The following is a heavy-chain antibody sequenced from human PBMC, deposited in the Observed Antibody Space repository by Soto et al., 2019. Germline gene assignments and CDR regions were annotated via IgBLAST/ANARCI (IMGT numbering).Heavy chain of an antibody. Sequence: QAHLEQSGAEVMRPGASVKVSCKASGYTFSDFDINWLRQAAGQGPEWMGWMNAKSGDTFSAQRLQGKFNMTWDTSLSTAYMEVGSLTSDDAAIYYCARGNPFNYAGFDVWGQGTTVAVSS. V-gene: IGHV1-8*01. CDR2: MNAKSGDT. J-gene: IGHJ6*02. CDR1: GYTFSDFD. CDR3: ARGNPFNYAGFDV. D-gene: IGHD3-16*01.